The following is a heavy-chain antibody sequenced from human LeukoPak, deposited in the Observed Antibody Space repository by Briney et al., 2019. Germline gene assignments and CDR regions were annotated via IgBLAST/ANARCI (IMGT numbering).Heavy chain of an antibody. CDR1: GGSISSYY. CDR3: ARMTPAAWFDP. V-gene: IGHV4-59*01. J-gene: IGHJ5*02. Sequence: SETLSLTCTVSGGSISSYYWSWIRQPPGKGLEWIGYIYYIGSTNYNPSLKSRVTISVDTSKNQFSLKLSSVTAADTAVYYRARMTPAAWFDPWGQGTLVTVSS. D-gene: IGHD6-25*01. CDR2: IYYIGST.